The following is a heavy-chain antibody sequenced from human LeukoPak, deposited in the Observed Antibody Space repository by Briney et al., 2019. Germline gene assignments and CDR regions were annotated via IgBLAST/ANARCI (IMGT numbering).Heavy chain of an antibody. CDR1: GGTFSSYA. D-gene: IGHD6-13*01. V-gene: IGHV1-69*04. CDR3: ARDRGGSSWHILYFDY. J-gene: IGHJ4*02. CDR2: IIPILGIA. Sequence: ASVKVSCKASGGTFSSYAISWVRQAPGQGLEWMGRIIPILGIANYAQKLQGRVTITADKSTSTAYMELSSLRSEDTAVYYCARDRGGSSWHILYFDYWGQGTLVTVSS.